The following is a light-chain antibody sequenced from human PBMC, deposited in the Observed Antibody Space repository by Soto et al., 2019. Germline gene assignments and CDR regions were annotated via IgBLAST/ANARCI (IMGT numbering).Light chain of an antibody. CDR1: QSVSSSY. CDR2: AAS. Sequence: EIVLTQSPGTLSLSPGERATLSCRASQSVSSSYLAWYQQKPGQAPRLLIYAASSRATGIPDRFSGSGSGTDFTLTISRLEPEDFAVYSCQQYGYSPYTFGQGTKLEI. V-gene: IGKV3-20*01. J-gene: IGKJ2*01. CDR3: QQYGYSPYT.